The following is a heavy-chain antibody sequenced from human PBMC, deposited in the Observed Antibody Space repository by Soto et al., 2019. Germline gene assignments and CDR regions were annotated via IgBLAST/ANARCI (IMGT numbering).Heavy chain of an antibody. CDR3: ARAGADPDYYDSSGYSSAEYFQH. Sequence: SETLSLTCTVSGGSISSYYWSWIRQHPGKGLEWIGYIYYSGSTYYNPSLKSRVTISVDTSKNQFSLKLSSVTAADTAVYYCARAGADPDYYDSSGYSSAEYFQHWGQGTLVTVSS. D-gene: IGHD3-22*01. J-gene: IGHJ1*01. V-gene: IGHV4-59*06. CDR2: IYYSGST. CDR1: GGSISSYY.